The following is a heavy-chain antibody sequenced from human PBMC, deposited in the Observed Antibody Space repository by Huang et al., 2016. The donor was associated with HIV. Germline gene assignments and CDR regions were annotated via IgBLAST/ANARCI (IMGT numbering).Heavy chain of an antibody. Sequence: QVQLVQSGAEVKKPGASVKVSCKVSGYTLTELSIHWVRQAPGKGLEWMGGFAPDHSETIYSQNFQGRVTMTEDTSTDTAYMELHRLRPEDTAVYYCAAGYDTYYDIWGQGTMVIASS. CDR2: FAPDHSET. CDR3: AAGYDTYYDI. CDR1: GYTLTELS. J-gene: IGHJ3*02. D-gene: IGHD2-21*01. V-gene: IGHV1-24*01.